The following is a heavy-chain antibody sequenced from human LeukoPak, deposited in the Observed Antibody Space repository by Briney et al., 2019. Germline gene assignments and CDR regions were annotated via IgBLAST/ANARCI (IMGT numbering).Heavy chain of an antibody. V-gene: IGHV3-53*01. CDR3: ARAGDPYYFDY. J-gene: IGHJ4*02. CDR2: IYSGGST. D-gene: IGHD3-10*01. CDR1: GFTVSSNY. Sequence: GGSLRLSCAASGFTVSSNYMSWVRQAPGKGLEWVSVIYSGGSTYYADSVKGRFTISRDNSKNTLYLQMNGLRAEDTAVYYCARAGDPYYFDYWGQGTLVTVSS.